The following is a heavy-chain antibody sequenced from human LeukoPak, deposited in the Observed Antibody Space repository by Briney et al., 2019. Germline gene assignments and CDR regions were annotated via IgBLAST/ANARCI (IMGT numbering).Heavy chain of an antibody. CDR1: GFTFSNYG. Sequence: GGSLRLSRAASGFTFSNYGMHWVRQAPGKGLEWVAVIWSDGINKYYIDSVKGRFTISRDNSKNTVYLQMNSLRTEDTALYYCAANFDFWGQGTLVTVSS. V-gene: IGHV3-33*01. CDR3: AANFDF. CDR2: IWSDGINK. J-gene: IGHJ4*02.